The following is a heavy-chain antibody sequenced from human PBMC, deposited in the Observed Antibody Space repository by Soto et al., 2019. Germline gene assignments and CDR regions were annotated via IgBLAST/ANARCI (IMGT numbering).Heavy chain of an antibody. CDR1: GYSFTSYW. J-gene: IGHJ5*02. V-gene: IGHV5-10-1*01. CDR2: IDPSDSYT. Sequence: PGESLKISCKGSGYSFTSYWISWVRQMPGKGLEWMGRIDPSDSYTNYSPSFQGHVTISADKSISTAYLQWSSLKASDTAMYYCARLYSDSSGCLNWFDPWGQGTLVTVAS. D-gene: IGHD3-22*01. CDR3: ARLYSDSSGCLNWFDP.